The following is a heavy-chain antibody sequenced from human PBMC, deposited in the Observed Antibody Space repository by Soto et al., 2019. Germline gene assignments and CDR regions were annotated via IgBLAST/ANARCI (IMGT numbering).Heavy chain of an antibody. CDR2: IIPIFGTT. J-gene: IGHJ6*02. Sequence: SVKVSCKASVGTFSSYAISWVRQAPGQGLEWLGEIIPIFGTTKYAQNLQGRVTLTADKSTSTAYMELSSPGSADTAAYHCAREGTVTTGNAFIRCGMDVWGQGTTVTVSS. CDR1: VGTFSSYA. V-gene: IGHV1-69*06. D-gene: IGHD4-4*01. CDR3: AREGTVTTGNAFIRCGMDV.